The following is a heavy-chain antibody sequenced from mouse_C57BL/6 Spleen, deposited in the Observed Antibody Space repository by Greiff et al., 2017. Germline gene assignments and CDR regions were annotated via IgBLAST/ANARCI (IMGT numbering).Heavy chain of an antibody. CDR3: ARYDGTAWFAY. CDR1: GFTFTDYY. V-gene: IGHV7-3*01. J-gene: IGHJ3*01. CDR2: IRNKANGYTT. Sequence: EVNLVESGGGLVQPGGSLSLSCAASGFTFTDYYMSWVRQPPGKALEWLGFIRNKANGYTTEYSASVKGRFTISRDNSQSILYLQMNALRAEDSATYYCARYDGTAWFAYWGQGTLVTVSA. D-gene: IGHD4-1*01.